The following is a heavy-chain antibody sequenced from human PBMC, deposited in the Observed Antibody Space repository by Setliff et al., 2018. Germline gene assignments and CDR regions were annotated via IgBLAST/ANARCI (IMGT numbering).Heavy chain of an antibody. J-gene: IGHJ5*02. CDR2: INPKSGVT. CDR3: ARDGASWLNWFDP. V-gene: IGHV1-2*02. CDR1: GYTFISYG. D-gene: IGHD2-2*01. Sequence: ASVKVSCKTSGYTFISYGISWVRQAPGQGLEWMGWINPKSGVTKYAQKFQGRVTMTRDTSITAAYLELSSLRYDDTAVYYCARDGASWLNWFDPWGQGTLVTVSS.